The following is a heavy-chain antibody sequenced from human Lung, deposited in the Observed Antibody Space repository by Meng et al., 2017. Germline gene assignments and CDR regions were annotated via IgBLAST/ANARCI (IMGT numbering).Heavy chain of an antibody. V-gene: IGHV1-2*06. CDR2: IDPKSGDT. J-gene: IGHJ4*02. D-gene: IGHD6-13*01. CDR1: GYNFPDYW. CDR3: ARDEDISAAGKLFGDY. Sequence: QVQLGQSGAEVKKPGASVKVSCKPSGYNFPDYWLHWVRRAPGQGLEWRGRIDPKSGDTHYAQRFQGRVTMTGDTSISTAYMELSGLRSDDTAMYYCARDEDISAAGKLFGDYWGQGTLVTVSS.